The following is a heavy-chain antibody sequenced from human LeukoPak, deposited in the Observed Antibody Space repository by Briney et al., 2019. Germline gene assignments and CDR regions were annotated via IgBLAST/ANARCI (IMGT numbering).Heavy chain of an antibody. V-gene: IGHV3-33*01. J-gene: IGHJ4*02. CDR2: IWYDGSNK. CDR1: GFTFSSYG. D-gene: IGHD4-17*01. Sequence: QPGRSLRLSCAASGFTFSSYGMHWVRQAPGKGLEWVAVIWYDGSNKYYADSVKGRFTISRDNSKNTLYLQMNSLRAEDTAVYYCARAPLYGDYFDYWGQGTLVTVSS. CDR3: ARAPLYGDYFDY.